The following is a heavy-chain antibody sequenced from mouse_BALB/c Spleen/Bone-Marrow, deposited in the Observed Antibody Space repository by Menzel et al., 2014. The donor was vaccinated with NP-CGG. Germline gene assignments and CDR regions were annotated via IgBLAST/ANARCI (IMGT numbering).Heavy chain of an antibody. Sequence: EVMLVESGGGLVQPGGSMKLSCVASGFTFSNYWMNWVRQSPEKGLEWVAEIRLKSNNYATHYAESVKGRFTISRDDSKSSVYLQMNNLRAEDTGIYNCTRPFAYWGQGTLVTVSA. CDR3: TRPFAY. CDR1: GFTFSNYW. CDR2: IRLKSNNYAT. V-gene: IGHV6-6*02. J-gene: IGHJ3*01.